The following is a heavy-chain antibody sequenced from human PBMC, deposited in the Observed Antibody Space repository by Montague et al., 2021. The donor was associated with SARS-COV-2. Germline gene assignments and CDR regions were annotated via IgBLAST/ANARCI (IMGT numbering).Heavy chain of an antibody. Sequence: SETLSLTCTVSGGSISSSNYYWDRIRQPPGKGLEWIGSIYDSGSTYYNPSLKGRVTISVDTSKNHFSLKLSSVTAADTAVYYCARRGRKLLPVATTIGGFDIWGQGTMVTVSS. D-gene: IGHD5-12*01. CDR3: ARRGRKLLPVATTIGGFDI. V-gene: IGHV4-39*02. CDR1: GGSISSSNYY. J-gene: IGHJ3*02. CDR2: IYDSGST.